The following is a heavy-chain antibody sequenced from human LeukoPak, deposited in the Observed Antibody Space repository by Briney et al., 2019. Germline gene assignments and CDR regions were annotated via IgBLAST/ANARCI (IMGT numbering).Heavy chain of an antibody. Sequence: ATVKVSCKASGYTFTSYYMHWVRQAPGQGLEWMGIINPSGGSTSYAQKFQGRVTMTRDTSTSTVYMELSSLRSEDTAVYYCARSTVTHDAFDIWGQGTMVTVSS. J-gene: IGHJ3*02. CDR3: ARSTVTHDAFDI. V-gene: IGHV1-46*01. D-gene: IGHD4-17*01. CDR1: GYTFTSYY. CDR2: INPSGGST.